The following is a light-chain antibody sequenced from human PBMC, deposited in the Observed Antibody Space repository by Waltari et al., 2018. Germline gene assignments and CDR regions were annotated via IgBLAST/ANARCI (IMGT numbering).Light chain of an antibody. V-gene: IGKV1-39*01. CDR3: QQSYSTVWT. J-gene: IGKJ1*01. CDR1: QDVSTY. Sequence: DIQLTQSPSSLSASVGDRVTITCRASQDVSTYVNWYQQRPGKAPKVLIFTASNLQIGVPRRFSGSGSGTDFTLTISGLQPEDVGIYYCQQSYSTVWTFGQGTRVEIK. CDR2: TAS.